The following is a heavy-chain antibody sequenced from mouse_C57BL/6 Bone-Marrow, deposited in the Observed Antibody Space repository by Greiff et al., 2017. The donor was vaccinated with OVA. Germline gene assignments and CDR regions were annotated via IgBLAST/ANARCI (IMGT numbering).Heavy chain of an antibody. CDR3: ARQVGRGFAY. D-gene: IGHD4-1*01. J-gene: IGHJ3*01. CDR1: GYTFTDYY. V-gene: IGHV1-26*01. CDR2: INPNNGGT. Sequence: EVQLQQSGPELVKPGASVKISCKASGYTFTDYYMNWVKQSHGKSLEWIGDINPNNGGTSYNQKFKGKATLTVDKSSSTAYMELRSLTSEDSAVYYCARQVGRGFAYWGQGTLDTVSA.